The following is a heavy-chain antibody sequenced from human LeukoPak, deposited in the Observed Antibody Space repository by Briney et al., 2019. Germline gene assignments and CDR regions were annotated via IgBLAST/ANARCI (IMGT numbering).Heavy chain of an antibody. D-gene: IGHD6-6*01. Sequence: GGSLRLSCTASGFTFDTYEMNWLRQAPGKGLEWISYISTGGNTIYYADSVKGRFTISRDNAKNTLYLQMNNLRAEDTAMYYCARDQRVTGRPDIDYWGQGTLVIVSS. CDR3: ARDQRVTGRPDIDY. V-gene: IGHV3-48*03. CDR1: GFTFDTYE. J-gene: IGHJ4*02. CDR2: ISTGGNTI.